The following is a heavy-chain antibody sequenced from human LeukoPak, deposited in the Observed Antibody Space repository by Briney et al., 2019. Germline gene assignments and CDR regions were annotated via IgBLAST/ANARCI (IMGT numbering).Heavy chain of an antibody. CDR1: GFDFNKYW. CDR3: ARGGYYNFWTGLVDY. Sequence: PGGSLRLSCAASGFDFNKYWMNWVRQAPGKGLEWVANIKHDDTEINYVDSVRGRFTVSRDNAKNSLYLQLNSLRHEDAAVYFCARGGYYNFWTGLVDYWGLGTRGTVSS. CDR2: IKHDDTEI. D-gene: IGHD3/OR15-3a*01. V-gene: IGHV3-7*01. J-gene: IGHJ4*02.